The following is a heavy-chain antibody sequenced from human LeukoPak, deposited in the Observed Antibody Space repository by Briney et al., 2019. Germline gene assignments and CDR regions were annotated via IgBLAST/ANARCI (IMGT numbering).Heavy chain of an antibody. Sequence: GASVKVSCKASGYTFTSYGISWVRQAPGQGLEWMGWISAYNGNTNYAQKLQGGVTMTTDTSTSTAYMELRSLRSDDTAVYYCARDPNRLGYCSGGSCKNDAFDIWGQGTMVTVSS. CDR3: ARDPNRLGYCSGGSCKNDAFDI. CDR2: ISAYNGNT. V-gene: IGHV1-18*04. CDR1: GYTFTSYG. D-gene: IGHD2-15*01. J-gene: IGHJ3*02.